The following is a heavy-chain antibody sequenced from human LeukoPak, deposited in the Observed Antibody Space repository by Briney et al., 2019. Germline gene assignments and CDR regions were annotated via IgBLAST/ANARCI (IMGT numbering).Heavy chain of an antibody. D-gene: IGHD3-22*01. CDR1: GHSFTGYF. CDR2: INPNSGGS. V-gene: IGHV1-2*02. J-gene: IGHJ3*01. Sequence: ASVKVSCKASGHSFTGYFAHWVRQAPGQGLEWMGWINPNSGGSSYAQKFQGRVTMTRDTSISTAFRLRSDDTAVYYCARDILANGYSNDAFDLWGQGTMVTVSS. CDR3: ARDILANGYSNDAFDL.